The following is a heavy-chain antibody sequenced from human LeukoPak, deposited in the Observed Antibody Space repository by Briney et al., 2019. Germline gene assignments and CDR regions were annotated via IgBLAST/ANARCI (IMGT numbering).Heavy chain of an antibody. V-gene: IGHV1-2*02. CDR3: AKDGGSWSFDY. D-gene: IGHD2-15*01. CDR1: GYAFIAHD. Sequence: ASVKVSCKAYGYAFIAHDLHWVRQAPGQGLEYLGWITPHNGGTRYAQKFQGRVTITMDTSTSTAFMELTSLKSDDAAIYYCAKDGGSWSFDYWGQGTLVTVSS. CDR2: ITPHNGGT. J-gene: IGHJ4*02.